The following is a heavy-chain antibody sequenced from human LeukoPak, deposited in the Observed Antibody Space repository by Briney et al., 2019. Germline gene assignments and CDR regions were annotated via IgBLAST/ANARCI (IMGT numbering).Heavy chain of an antibody. CDR2: IYYSGST. J-gene: IGHJ4*02. Sequence: PSETLSLTCTVPGGSISSSSYYCGWIRQPPGEGLEWIGSIYYSGSTYYNPSLKSRVTISVDTSRNQFSLKLSSVPAADTAVYYCARVPVVVAATLFDYLGQGTLVTVSS. D-gene: IGHD2-15*01. CDR1: GGSISSSSYY. V-gene: IGHV4-39*01. CDR3: ARVPVVVAATLFDY.